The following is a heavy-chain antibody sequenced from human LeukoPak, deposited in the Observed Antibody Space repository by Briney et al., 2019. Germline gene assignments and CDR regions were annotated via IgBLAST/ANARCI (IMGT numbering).Heavy chain of an antibody. CDR2: ISGSGGST. V-gene: IGHV3-23*01. CDR1: GFTFSSYA. Sequence: GGSLRLSCAASGFTFSSYAMSWVRQAPGKGLEWVSGISGSGGSTYYADSVKGRFTISRDSSKNTLYLQMNSLRAEDTAVYYCAKDGREWPRSLDYWDQGTLVTVSS. CDR3: AKDGREWPRSLDY. J-gene: IGHJ4*02. D-gene: IGHD5-12*01.